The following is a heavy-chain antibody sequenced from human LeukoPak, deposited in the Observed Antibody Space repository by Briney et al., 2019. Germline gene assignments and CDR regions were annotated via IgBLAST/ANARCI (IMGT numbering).Heavy chain of an antibody. V-gene: IGHV4-30-2*01. Sequence: PSETLSLTCAVSGGSISSGTYSWSWIRQPPGQGLEWIGYISHSGNTYYDPSLKSRVTMSVDTSKNQFSLKLSSVTAVDTAVYYCARTYSSRNNAFDIWGQGTMVTVSS. J-gene: IGHJ3*02. D-gene: IGHD6-13*01. CDR2: ISHSGNT. CDR3: ARTYSSRNNAFDI. CDR1: GGSISSGTYS.